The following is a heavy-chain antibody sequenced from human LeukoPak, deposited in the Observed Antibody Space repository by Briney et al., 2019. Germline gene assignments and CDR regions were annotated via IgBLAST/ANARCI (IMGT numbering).Heavy chain of an antibody. CDR1: GYTFTSYY. CDR2: INPSSGST. Sequence: ASVKVSCKASGYTFTSYYTHWVRQAPGQGLEWMGIINPSSGSTSYAQKFQGRVTMTRDMSTSTVYMELSSPRSEDTAVYYCARIVESDSDSGYDNGPFDYWGQGTLVTVSS. V-gene: IGHV1-46*01. CDR3: ARIVESDSDSGYDNGPFDY. D-gene: IGHD5-12*01. J-gene: IGHJ4*02.